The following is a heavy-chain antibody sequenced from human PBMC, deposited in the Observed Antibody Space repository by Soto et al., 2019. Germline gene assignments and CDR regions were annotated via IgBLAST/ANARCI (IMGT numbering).Heavy chain of an antibody. CDR3: ATKPNGLYYFDY. V-gene: IGHV4-31*03. Sequence: QVQLQESGPGLVQPSQTLSLTCTVSGGSISSGGYYWSWIRQHPGKGLEWIGYIYSSGVTYYDPSPKGRVTMSVDISRNQYSLRLSSVTAADTAVYYCATKPNGLYYFDYWGQGALVTVSS. CDR2: IYSSGVT. D-gene: IGHD2-8*01. J-gene: IGHJ4*02. CDR1: GGSISSGGYY.